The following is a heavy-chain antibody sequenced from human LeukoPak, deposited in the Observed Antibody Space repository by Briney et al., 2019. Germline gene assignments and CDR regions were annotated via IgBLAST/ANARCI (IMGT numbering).Heavy chain of an antibody. J-gene: IGHJ3*02. V-gene: IGHV3-21*01. CDR3: AGCPSGSFGAFDS. CDR2: ISSTSGYI. D-gene: IGHD3-3*01. Sequence: PGGSLRLSCAASGFTFSSYTMNWVRQAPGKGLEWVSSISSTSGYIYYADSVKGRFTISRDNAKNSLYLQMNSLRAEDTAVYYCAGCPSGSFGAFDSWGQGTMVTVSS. CDR1: GFTFSSYT.